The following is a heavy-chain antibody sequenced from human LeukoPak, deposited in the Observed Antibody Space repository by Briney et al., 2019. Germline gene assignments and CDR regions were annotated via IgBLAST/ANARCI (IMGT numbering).Heavy chain of an antibody. V-gene: IGHV1-2*02. Sequence: ASVKVSCKASGHTFTGYYMHWVRQAPGQGLEWRGWSNPKSGGANYAQKLQGSVTMHRDTSISTAYMELSRLRSDDTAVYYCARDPTIFGVVSKWFDPWGQGTLVTVSS. D-gene: IGHD3-3*01. CDR1: GHTFTGYY. J-gene: IGHJ5*02. CDR3: ARDPTIFGVVSKWFDP. CDR2: SNPKSGGA.